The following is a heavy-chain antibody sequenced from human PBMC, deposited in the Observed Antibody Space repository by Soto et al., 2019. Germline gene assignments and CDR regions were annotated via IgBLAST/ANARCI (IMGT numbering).Heavy chain of an antibody. CDR1: GFTFSSYW. V-gene: IGHV3-74*01. D-gene: IGHD6-6*01. CDR3: ARWDSSSSHYYYGMDV. Sequence: GGSLRLSCAASGFTFSSYWMHWVRQAPGKGLVWVSRIHRDGSSTTYADSVKGRFTISRDNAKNTLYLQLSSLRAEDTAVYYCARWDSSSSHYYYGMDVWGQGTTVTVSS. J-gene: IGHJ6*02. CDR2: IHRDGSST.